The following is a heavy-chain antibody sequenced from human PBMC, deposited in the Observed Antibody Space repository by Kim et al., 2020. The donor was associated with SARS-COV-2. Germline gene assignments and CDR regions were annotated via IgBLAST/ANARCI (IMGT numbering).Heavy chain of an antibody. Sequence: GESLTISCQASAYSFTNDYIAWVRQVPGKGLEWVARIHPTDSYINFGPSFQGHVTVSVDKAVNTVFLHWGSLRTSDTAIYYCARLPRPSNWFNWYFDLWGRGTRVTVSS. D-gene: IGHD2-2*01. CDR2: IHPTDSYI. CDR3: ARLPRPSNWFNWYFDL. J-gene: IGHJ2*01. V-gene: IGHV5-10-1*01. CDR1: AYSFTNDY.